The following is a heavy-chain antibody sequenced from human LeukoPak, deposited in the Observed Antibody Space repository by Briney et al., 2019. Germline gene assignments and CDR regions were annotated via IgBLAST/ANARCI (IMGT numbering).Heavy chain of an antibody. CDR1: GFTFSNYW. V-gene: IGHV3-7*01. J-gene: IGHJ4*02. CDR3: AGFSRSSSGY. D-gene: IGHD6-13*01. CDR2: INRDGSDT. Sequence: GGSLRLSCSASGFTFSNYWMSWVRQAPGKGLEWVANINRDGSDTQYVDSVKGRFTISRDNAKNSLYLQMNSLIAEDTAVYYCAGFSRSSSGYWGQGSLVTVSS.